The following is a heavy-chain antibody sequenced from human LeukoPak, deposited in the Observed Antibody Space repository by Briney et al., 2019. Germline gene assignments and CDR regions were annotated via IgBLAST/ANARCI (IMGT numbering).Heavy chain of an antibody. Sequence: GESLKISCQASGYSFSNYWIGWVRQLPDKGLKWMAIIYPGDSDIRYNPSSQGQVTISADKSISTAYLQWSSLKASDTAMYYCARRGGYYYDSSGHPPYWYFDLWGRGTLVTVSS. V-gene: IGHV5-51*01. CDR1: GYSFSNYW. CDR2: IYPGDSDI. J-gene: IGHJ2*01. D-gene: IGHD3-22*01. CDR3: ARRGGYYYDSSGHPPYWYFDL.